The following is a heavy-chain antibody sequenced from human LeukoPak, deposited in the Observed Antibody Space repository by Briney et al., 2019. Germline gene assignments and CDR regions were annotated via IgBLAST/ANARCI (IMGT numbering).Heavy chain of an antibody. V-gene: IGHV3-33*01. CDR3: ARQRANSSTYYMDY. Sequence: GGSLRLSCAASGFTFSSYGMHWVRQAPGKGLEWVAVIWYDGSNKYYADSVKGRFTISRDNSKNTLYLQMNSLRAEDTAVYYCARQRANSSTYYMDYWGQGTLVTVSS. J-gene: IGHJ4*02. D-gene: IGHD3-22*01. CDR1: GFTFSSYG. CDR2: IWYDGSNK.